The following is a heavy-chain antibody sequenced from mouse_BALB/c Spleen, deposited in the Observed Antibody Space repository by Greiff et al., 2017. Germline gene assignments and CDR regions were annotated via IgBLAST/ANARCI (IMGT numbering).Heavy chain of an antibody. D-gene: IGHD2-1*01. V-gene: IGHV5-6*02. Sequence: EVKLVESGGDLVKPGGSLKLSCAASGFTFSSYGMSWVRQTPDKRLEWVATISSGGSYTYYPDSVKGRFTISRDNAKNTLYLQMSSLKSEDTAMYYCARRIYGNYYFDYWGQGTTRTVSS. J-gene: IGHJ2*01. CDR2: ISSGGSYT. CDR1: GFTFSSYG. CDR3: ARRIYGNYYFDY.